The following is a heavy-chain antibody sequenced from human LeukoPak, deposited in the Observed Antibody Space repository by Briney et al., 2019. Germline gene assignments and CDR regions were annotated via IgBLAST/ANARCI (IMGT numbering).Heavy chain of an antibody. CDR2: ISYDGSNK. V-gene: IGHV3-30*03. J-gene: IGHJ4*02. D-gene: IGHD2-21*02. CDR3: ARWGDGKRFDY. CDR1: GFTFSSYG. Sequence: GGSLRLSCAASGFTFSSYGMHWVRQAPGKGLEWVAVISYDGSNKYYADSVKGRFTISRDNSKNTLYLQMNSLRAEDTATYYCARWGDGKRFDYWGQGTLVTVSS.